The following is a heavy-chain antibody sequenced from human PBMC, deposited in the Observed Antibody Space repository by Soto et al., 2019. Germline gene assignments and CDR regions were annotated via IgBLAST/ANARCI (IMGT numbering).Heavy chain of an antibody. D-gene: IGHD2-21*01. J-gene: IGHJ6*02. CDR2: IIPIFGTA. CDR3: ARGVEMATIPHGYYYGMDV. CDR1: GGTFSSYA. V-gene: IGHV1-69*12. Sequence: QVQLVQSGAEVKKPGSSVKVSCKASGGTFSSYAISWVRQAPGQGLEWMGGIIPIFGTANYAQKFQGRVTITADESTSTAYMELSSLRSEDTAVYYCARGVEMATIPHGYYYGMDVWGQGTTVTVSS.